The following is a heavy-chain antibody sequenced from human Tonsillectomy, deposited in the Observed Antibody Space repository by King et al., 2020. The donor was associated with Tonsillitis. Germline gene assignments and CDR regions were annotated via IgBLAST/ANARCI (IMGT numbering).Heavy chain of an antibody. CDR1: GGSLSGYY. J-gene: IGHJ3*02. D-gene: IGHD4-17*01. Sequence: VQLQQWGAGLLKPSETLSLTCAVYGGSLSGYYWSWIRQAPGKGLGWVGEISHRGSTNYNPSLKSRVFMSVDTSKKQLSLMLSSVTAADTAVYYCVRGGTHHDDGDYVSHDAFDIWGQGTLVTVSS. CDR3: VRGGTHHDDGDYVSHDAFDI. CDR2: ISHRGST. V-gene: IGHV4-34*01.